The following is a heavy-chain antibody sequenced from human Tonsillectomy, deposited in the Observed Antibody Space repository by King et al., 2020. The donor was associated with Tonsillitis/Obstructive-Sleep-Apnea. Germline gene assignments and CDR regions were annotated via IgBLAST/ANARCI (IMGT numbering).Heavy chain of an antibody. CDR1: GGSISSYY. V-gene: IGHV4-59*01. D-gene: IGHD6-6*01. J-gene: IGHJ6*04. CDR3: ASSGISSSPSLDV. Sequence: QLQESGPGLVKPSETLSLTCTVSGGSISSYYWSWIRQPPGKGLEWIGYIYYSGSTNYNPSLKSRVTISVDASKNQFSLKLSSVTAADTAVYYCASSGISSSPSLDVWGKGTTVTVSS. CDR2: IYYSGST.